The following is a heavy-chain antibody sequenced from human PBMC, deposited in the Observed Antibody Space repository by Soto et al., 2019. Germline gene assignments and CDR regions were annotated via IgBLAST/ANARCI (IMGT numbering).Heavy chain of an antibody. CDR2: IYYSGST. J-gene: IGHJ6*02. V-gene: IGHV4-59*08. Sequence: SETLSLTCTVSGGSISSYYWSWIRQPPGKGLEWIGYIYYSGSTNYNPSLKSRVTISVDTSKNQFSLKLSSVTAADTAVYYCARQDSAIIASGSYYYYYGMDVWGQGTTVTVSS. D-gene: IGHD1-26*01. CDR1: GGSISSYY. CDR3: ARQDSAIIASGSYYYYYGMDV.